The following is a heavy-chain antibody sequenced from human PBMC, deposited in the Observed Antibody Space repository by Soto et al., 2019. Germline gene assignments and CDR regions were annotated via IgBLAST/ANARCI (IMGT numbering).Heavy chain of an antibody. V-gene: IGHV1-18*01. J-gene: IGHJ3*02. CDR1: GYTFTSYG. CDR3: ASRRLNFNIVATISDHGAFDI. Sequence: GASVKVSCKASGYTFTSYGISWVRQAPGQGLEWMGWISAYNGNTNYAQKLQGRVTMTTDTSTSTAYMELRSLRSDDTAVYYCASRRLNFNIVATISDHGAFDIWGQGTMVTVSS. D-gene: IGHD5-12*01. CDR2: ISAYNGNT.